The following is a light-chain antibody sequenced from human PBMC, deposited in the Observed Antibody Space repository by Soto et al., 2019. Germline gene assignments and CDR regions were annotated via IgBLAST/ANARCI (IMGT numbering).Light chain of an antibody. J-gene: IGLJ3*02. CDR3: CSYAGTSTLM. CDR1: NSDIGGYNL. Sequence: QSALTQPGSVSGSPGQSITIYCTGTNSDIGGYNLVSWFQHHPGKAPKLVIYEVTKRPSGVSNRFSGSKSGNTASLTISGLQAEDEADYYCCSYAGTSTLMFGGGTKVTVL. CDR2: EVT. V-gene: IGLV2-23*02.